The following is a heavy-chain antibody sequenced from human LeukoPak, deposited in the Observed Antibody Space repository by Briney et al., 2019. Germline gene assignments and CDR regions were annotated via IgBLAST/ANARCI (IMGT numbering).Heavy chain of an antibody. CDR1: GGTFSSYA. CDR2: IIPIFGTA. D-gene: IGHD6-13*01. Sequence: ASVKVSCKASGGTFSSYAISWERQAPGQGLEWMGGIIPIFGTANYAQKFQGRVTITADKSTSTAYMELSSLRSEDTAVYYCARAYSSSWYWWYFDYWGQGTLVTVSS. J-gene: IGHJ4*02. V-gene: IGHV1-69*06. CDR3: ARAYSSSWYWWYFDY.